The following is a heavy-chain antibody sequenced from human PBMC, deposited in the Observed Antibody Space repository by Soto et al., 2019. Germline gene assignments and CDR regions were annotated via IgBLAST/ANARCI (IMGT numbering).Heavy chain of an antibody. CDR1: GDTFTDYY. Sequence: QVQLMQSGAEVKKPGASVKVSCKASGDTFTDYYIHWVRQAPGQGLEWMGTVNPSGGHTTYAQHLLGRVTMTRDTSPSTLYMELTRLTSDDTAIYYCARGGHVVVVTAALDYWGPGTLVTVSS. J-gene: IGHJ4*02. CDR3: ARGGHVVVVTAALDY. V-gene: IGHV1-46*01. D-gene: IGHD2-21*02. CDR2: VNPSGGHT.